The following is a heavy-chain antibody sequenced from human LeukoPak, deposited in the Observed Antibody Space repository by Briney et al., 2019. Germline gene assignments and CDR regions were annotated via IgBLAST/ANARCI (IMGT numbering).Heavy chain of an antibody. D-gene: IGHD3-22*01. CDR3: ARLYYYDSSGYPEYFQH. Sequence: GESLKISCKGSGYSFTSYWIGWVRQMPGKGLEWMGIIYPGDSDTRYSPSFQGQVTISADKSISTAYLQWSSPKASDTAMYYCARLYYYDSSGYPEYFQHWGQGTLVTVSS. J-gene: IGHJ1*01. CDR2: IYPGDSDT. CDR1: GYSFTSYW. V-gene: IGHV5-51*01.